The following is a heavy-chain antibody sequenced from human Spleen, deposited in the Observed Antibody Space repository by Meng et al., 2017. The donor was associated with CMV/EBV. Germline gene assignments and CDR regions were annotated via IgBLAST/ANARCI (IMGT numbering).Heavy chain of an antibody. D-gene: IGHD3-3*01. Sequence: PPLSCGVRGGSCDGYYGSWIRQPPGKGLEWIGEINHSGSTNYNPSLKRRVTISVDTSKNQFSLKLSSVTAADTAVYYCARCRWSGYHYFDYWGQGTLVTVSS. CDR3: ARCRWSGYHYFDY. V-gene: IGHV4-34*01. CDR1: GGSCDGYY. J-gene: IGHJ4*02. CDR2: INHSGST.